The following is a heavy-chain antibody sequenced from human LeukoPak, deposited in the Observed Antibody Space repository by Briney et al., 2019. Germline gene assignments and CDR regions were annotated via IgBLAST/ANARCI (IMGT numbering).Heavy chain of an antibody. CDR3: ARGTTTVTVRFRRLYYFDY. D-gene: IGHD4-17*01. V-gene: IGHV4-34*01. CDR2: INHSGST. J-gene: IGHJ4*02. CDR1: GGSFSGYY. Sequence: PSETLSLTCAVYGGSFSGYYWSWIRQPPGKGLEWIGEINHSGSTNYNPSLKSRVTISVDTSKNQFSLKLSSVTAADTAVYYCARGTTTVTVRFRRLYYFDYWGQGTLVTVSS.